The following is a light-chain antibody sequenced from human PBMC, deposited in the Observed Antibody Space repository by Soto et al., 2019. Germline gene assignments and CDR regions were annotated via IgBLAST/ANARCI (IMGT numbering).Light chain of an antibody. CDR3: QQYGGSPRIT. J-gene: IGKJ5*01. V-gene: IGKV3-20*01. CDR2: GAS. CDR1: QNVTNDN. Sequence: EIVLTQSPGTLSLSPGERATLSCRASQNVTNDNLSWYQQKRGQAPRPLIFGASNRAPGIPDRFSGSGSVRDFTLTINRLEPEDFAVFYCQQYGGSPRITFGQGTRLEIK.